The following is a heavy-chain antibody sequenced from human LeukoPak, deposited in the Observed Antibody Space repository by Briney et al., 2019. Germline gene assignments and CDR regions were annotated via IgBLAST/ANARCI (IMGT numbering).Heavy chain of an antibody. V-gene: IGHV1-18*01. CDR2: ISAYNGNT. D-gene: IGHD3-10*01. CDR3: ARDAPTMVRGVTTPFDY. J-gene: IGHJ4*02. CDR1: GYTFTSYG. Sequence: ASVKVSCKASGYTFTSYGISWVRQAPGQGLEWMGWISAYNGNTNYAQKLQGRVTMTTDTSTSTAYMELRSLRSDDTAVYYCARDAPTMVRGVTTPFDYWGQGTLDTVSS.